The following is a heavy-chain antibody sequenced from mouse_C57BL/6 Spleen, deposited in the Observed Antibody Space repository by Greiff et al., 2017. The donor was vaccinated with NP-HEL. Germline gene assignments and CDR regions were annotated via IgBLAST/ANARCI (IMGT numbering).Heavy chain of an antibody. D-gene: IGHD1-1*01. CDR1: GFTFSDYG. V-gene: IGHV5-17*01. CDR2: ISSGSSTI. Sequence: VQLKESGGGLVKPGGSLKLSCAASGFTFSDYGMHWVRQAPEKGLEWVAYISSGSSTIYYADTVKGRFTISRDNAKNTLFLQMTSLRSEDTAMYYCARDYYGSSRAWFAYWGQGTLVTVSA. J-gene: IGHJ3*01. CDR3: ARDYYGSSRAWFAY.